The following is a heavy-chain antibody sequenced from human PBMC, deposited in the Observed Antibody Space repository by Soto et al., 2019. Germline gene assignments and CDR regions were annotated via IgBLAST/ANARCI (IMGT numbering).Heavy chain of an antibody. D-gene: IGHD2-8*01. CDR1: GFTFSSYS. CDR3: GRDNARAADHFDP. Sequence: PGGSLRLSCAASGFTFSSYSMNWVRQAPWKGLEWVSSISSSSSYIYYADSVKGRFTISRDNAKNSLYLQMNSLRAEDTGLYFCGRDNARAADHFDPWGQGTVVTVSS. J-gene: IGHJ5*02. V-gene: IGHV3-21*01. CDR2: ISSSSSYI.